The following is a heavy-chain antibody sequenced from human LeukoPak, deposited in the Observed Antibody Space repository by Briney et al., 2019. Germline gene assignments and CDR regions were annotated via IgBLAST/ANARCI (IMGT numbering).Heavy chain of an antibody. J-gene: IGHJ6*04. V-gene: IGHV1-18*04. CDR2: ISAYNGNT. D-gene: IGHD3-9*01. CDR1: GYTFTSYG. CDR3: ARDQFPEYYDILTGYYYGMDV. Sequence: ASVKVSCKASGYTFTSYGISWVRQAPGQGLEWMGWISAYNGNTNYAQKLQGRVTMTTDTSTSTAYMELRSLRSDDTAVYYCARDQFPEYYDILTGYYYGMDVWGKGTTVTASS.